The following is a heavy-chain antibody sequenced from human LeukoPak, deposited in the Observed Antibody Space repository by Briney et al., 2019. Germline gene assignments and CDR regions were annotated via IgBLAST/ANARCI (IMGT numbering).Heavy chain of an antibody. D-gene: IGHD3-10*01. J-gene: IGHJ4*02. CDR2: IMGSGGST. V-gene: IGHV3-23*01. Sequence: TGGSLRLSCAASGFTFSSYAMGWVRQAPGKGLEWVSAIMGSGGSTYYADSVKGRFTISRDNSKNTLYLQMNSLRAEDTAVYYCAKARSAVRGVIGYFDYWGQGTLVTVSS. CDR1: GFTFSSYA. CDR3: AKARSAVRGVIGYFDY.